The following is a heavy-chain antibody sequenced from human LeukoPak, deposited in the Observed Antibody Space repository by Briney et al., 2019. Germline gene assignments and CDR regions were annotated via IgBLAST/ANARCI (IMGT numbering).Heavy chain of an antibody. J-gene: IGHJ4*02. CDR3: AREGYYDSSGYYPVDY. CDR2: INPNSGGT. V-gene: IGHV1-2*02. Sequence: ASVKVSCKASGYTFTGYYMHWVRQAPGQGLEWMGWINPNSGGTNYAQKFQGRVTMTRDRSISTAYMELSRLRSDDTAVYYCAREGYYDSSGYYPVDYWGQGTLVTVSS. D-gene: IGHD3-22*01. CDR1: GYTFTGYY.